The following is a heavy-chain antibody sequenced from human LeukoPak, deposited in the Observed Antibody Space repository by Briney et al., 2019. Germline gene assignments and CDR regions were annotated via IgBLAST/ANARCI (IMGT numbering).Heavy chain of an antibody. J-gene: IGHJ3*02. CDR2: IYSGGST. CDR1: GFTFSSYG. CDR3: ARPGPDAFDI. Sequence: GGSLRLSCAASGFTFSSYGMHWVRQAPGKGLEWVSVIYSGGSTYYADSVKGRFTFSRDNSKNTLYLQMNSLRAEDTAVYYCARPGPDAFDIWGQGTMVTVSS. V-gene: IGHV3-66*04.